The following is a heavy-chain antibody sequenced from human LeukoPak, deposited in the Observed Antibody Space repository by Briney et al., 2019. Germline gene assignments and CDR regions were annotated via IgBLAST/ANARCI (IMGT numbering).Heavy chain of an antibody. CDR2: ISTDGSYK. Sequence: GKSLRLSCAVSGFTFSSFPFHWVRQAPGKGLEWVAAISTDGSYKYHGDSVKGRFTISRDNPMNTLYPQMNGLRPDDTAVYYCARSLIPGRWYFDLWGRGTLVTVSS. J-gene: IGHJ2*01. CDR1: GFTFSSFP. V-gene: IGHV3-30*04. D-gene: IGHD3-16*01. CDR3: ARSLIPGRWYFDL.